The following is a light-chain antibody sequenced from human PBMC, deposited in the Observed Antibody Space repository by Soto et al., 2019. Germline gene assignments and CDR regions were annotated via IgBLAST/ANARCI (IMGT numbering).Light chain of an antibody. J-gene: IGLJ1*01. Sequence: QSALTQPASVSGSPGQSIAISCTGTSSDVGAYNYVSWYQQYPGKAPKLVIYDVTNRPSGVSNRFSGSKSGSTASLTISGLQAEDEADYYCTSYTISSTYVFGTGTKVTV. CDR3: TSYTISSTYV. CDR2: DVT. CDR1: SSDVGAYNY. V-gene: IGLV2-14*01.